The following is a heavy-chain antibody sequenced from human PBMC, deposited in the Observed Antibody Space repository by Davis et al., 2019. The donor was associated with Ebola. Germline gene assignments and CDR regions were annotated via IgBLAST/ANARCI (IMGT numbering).Heavy chain of an antibody. Sequence: GESLKISCAASGFTFNIFDMHWVRQAPGRGLEWVAFVRSHGSDDHYADSVKGRFTISRDNAKNSLFLQMSNLRDEDTAVYYCVRGRDIVVVTATPCFGFWGQGTMVTVSS. V-gene: IGHV3-30*02. CDR2: VRSHGSDD. CDR1: GFTFNIFD. CDR3: VRGRDIVVVTATPCFGF. D-gene: IGHD2-21*02. J-gene: IGHJ3*01.